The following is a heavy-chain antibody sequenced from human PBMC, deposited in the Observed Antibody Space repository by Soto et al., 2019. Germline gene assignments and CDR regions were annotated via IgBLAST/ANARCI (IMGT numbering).Heavy chain of an antibody. V-gene: IGHV3-23*01. CDR3: AKDQYSSSWNWFDP. J-gene: IGHJ5*02. D-gene: IGHD6-13*01. Sequence: GGSLRLSCAASGFTFSSYAMSWVRQAPGKGLEWVSAISGSGGSTYYADSVKGRFTISRDNSKNTLYLQMNSLRAEDTAVYYCAKDQYSSSWNWFDPWGQGTLVTVST. CDR1: GFTFSSYA. CDR2: ISGSGGST.